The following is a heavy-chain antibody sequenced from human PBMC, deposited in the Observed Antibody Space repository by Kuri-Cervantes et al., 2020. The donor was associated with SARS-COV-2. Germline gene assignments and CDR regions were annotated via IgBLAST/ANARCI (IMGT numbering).Heavy chain of an antibody. CDR2: INPNSGGT. D-gene: IGHD4-17*01. Sequence: ASVKVSCKASGGTLSTYTATWVRQAPGQGLEWMGWINPNSGGTNYAQKFQGRVTMTRDTSTNTAYMELNRLGSDDTAVYYCARVGFGDYEIDYWGQGTLVTVSS. CDR1: GGTLSTYT. V-gene: IGHV1-2*02. CDR3: ARVGFGDYEIDY. J-gene: IGHJ4*02.